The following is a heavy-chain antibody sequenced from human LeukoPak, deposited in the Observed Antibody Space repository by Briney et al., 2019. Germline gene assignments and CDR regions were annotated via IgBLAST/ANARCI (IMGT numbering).Heavy chain of an antibody. Sequence: PSETLSLTCTVSGGSISSYYWSWIRQPPGKGLEWIGYIYYSGSTNYNPSLKSRVTISVDTSKNQFSLRLTSVTAADTAVYYCARSPTKRVPEDYWGQGTPVTVSS. CDR1: GGSISSYY. CDR2: IYYSGST. V-gene: IGHV4-59*12. CDR3: ARSPTKRVPEDY. J-gene: IGHJ4*02. D-gene: IGHD2-2*01.